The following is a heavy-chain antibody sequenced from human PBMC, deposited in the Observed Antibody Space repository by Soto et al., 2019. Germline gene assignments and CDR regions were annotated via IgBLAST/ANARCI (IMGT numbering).Heavy chain of an antibody. D-gene: IGHD2-2*02. J-gene: IGHJ6*02. Sequence: VQLVESGGGVVQPGRSLRLSCAASGFTFSNAWMSWVRQAPGKGLEWVGRIKSKTDGGTTDYAAPVKGRFTISRDDSKNTLYLQMNSLKTEDTAVYYCTTFPGYCSSTSCYRYYYYGMDVWGQGTTVTVSS. CDR1: GFTFSNAW. V-gene: IGHV3-15*01. CDR2: IKSKTDGGTT. CDR3: TTFPGYCSSTSCYRYYYYGMDV.